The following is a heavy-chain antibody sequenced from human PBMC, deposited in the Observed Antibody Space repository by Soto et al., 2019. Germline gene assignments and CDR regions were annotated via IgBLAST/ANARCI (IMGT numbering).Heavy chain of an antibody. J-gene: IGHJ4*02. CDR3: ARGGSSYLFDY. CDR1: GYSFTSYW. CDR2: IYPDDSDT. V-gene: IGHV5-51*01. Sequence: GESRKISCXASGYSFTSYWIAWVRQIPDKGLECMGIIYPDDSDTRYNPSFQGQVTISADKSISTAYLQWSSLKASDTAMYFCARGGSSYLFDYWGQGTQVTVSS. D-gene: IGHD1-26*01.